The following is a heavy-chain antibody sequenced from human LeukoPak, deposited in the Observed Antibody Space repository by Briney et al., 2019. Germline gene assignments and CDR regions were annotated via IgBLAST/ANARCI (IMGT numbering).Heavy chain of an antibody. D-gene: IGHD2-2*01. Sequence: GGSLRLSCAASGFTFSSYSMNWVRQAPGKGLEWVSSINSSSSYIYYADSVKGRFTISRDNAKNSLYLQMNSLRAEDTAVYYCAREYQLLWYPYYYYGMDVWGQGTTVTVSS. CDR1: GFTFSSYS. J-gene: IGHJ6*02. CDR2: INSSSSYI. V-gene: IGHV3-21*01. CDR3: AREYQLLWYPYYYYGMDV.